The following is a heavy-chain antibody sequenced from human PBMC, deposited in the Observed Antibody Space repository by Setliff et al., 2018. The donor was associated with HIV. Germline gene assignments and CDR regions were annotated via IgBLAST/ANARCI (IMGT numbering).Heavy chain of an antibody. V-gene: IGHV5-51*01. J-gene: IGHJ5*02. Sequence: GESLKISCKGSGYSFTSYWIGWVRQMPGKGLEWMGIIYPGDSDTRYSPSFQGQVTISADKAIRTAYLQWSSLKASDTAMYYCARQEDYYDSSGYFYRWFDPWGQGTLVTVSS. CDR1: GYSFTSYW. D-gene: IGHD3-22*01. CDR2: IYPGDSDT. CDR3: ARQEDYYDSSGYFYRWFDP.